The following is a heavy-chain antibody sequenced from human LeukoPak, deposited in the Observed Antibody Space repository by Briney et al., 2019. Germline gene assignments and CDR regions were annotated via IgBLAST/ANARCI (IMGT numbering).Heavy chain of an antibody. CDR3: ARLNIIGSSPVHHFDY. CDR1: GASISSFY. CDR2: VHYNGDT. D-gene: IGHD6-13*01. Sequence: PSETLSLTCTVSGASISSFYWSWIRQPPGKGLEWIGYVHYNGDTSYNPSLKSRATISVDTSRNQFSLKLSSVTAADTAVYYCARLNIIGSSPVHHFDYWGQGTLVTVSS. J-gene: IGHJ4*02. V-gene: IGHV4-59*08.